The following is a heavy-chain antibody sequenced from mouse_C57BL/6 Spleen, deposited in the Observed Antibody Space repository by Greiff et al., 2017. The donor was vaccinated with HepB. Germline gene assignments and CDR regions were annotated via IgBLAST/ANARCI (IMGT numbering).Heavy chain of an antibody. CDR2: ISSGSSTI. J-gene: IGHJ4*01. D-gene: IGHD1-1*01. CDR1: GFTFSDYG. V-gene: IGHV5-17*01. CDR3: ASGITTVPVGGYYAMDY. Sequence: EVKVVESGGGLVKPGGSLKLSCAASGFTFSDYGMHWVRQAPEKGLEWVAYISSGSSTIYYADTVKGRFTISRDNAKNTLFLQMTSLRSEDTAMYYCASGITTVPVGGYYAMDYWGQGTSVTVSS.